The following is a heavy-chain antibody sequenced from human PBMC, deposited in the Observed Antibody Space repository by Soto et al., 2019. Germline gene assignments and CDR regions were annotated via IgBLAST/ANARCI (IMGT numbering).Heavy chain of an antibody. CDR2: IIPILGIA. D-gene: IGHD3-9*01. CDR1: GGTFSSYT. J-gene: IGHJ4*02. V-gene: IGHV1-69*02. Sequence: GASVKVSCKASGGTFSSYTISWVRQAPGQGLEWMGRIIPILGIANYAQKFQGRVTITADKSTSTAYMELSSLRSEDTVVYYCAKRQRYYDILTGYHPFDYWGQGTLVTVSS. CDR3: AKRQRYYDILTGYHPFDY.